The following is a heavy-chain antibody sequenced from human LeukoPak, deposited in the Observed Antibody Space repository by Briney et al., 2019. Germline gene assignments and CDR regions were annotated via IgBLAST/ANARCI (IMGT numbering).Heavy chain of an antibody. Sequence: PGGSLRLSCAASGFXFSSYAMSWVRQAPGKGLEWVSTFSGSGGSTYYADSVKGRFTISRDNSKNTLHLQMNSLRAEDTAVYYCAKPTGPYYYDSPNYFDYWGQGTLVTVSS. CDR2: FSGSGGST. D-gene: IGHD3-22*01. CDR1: GFXFSSYA. CDR3: AKPTGPYYYDSPNYFDY. V-gene: IGHV3-23*01. J-gene: IGHJ4*02.